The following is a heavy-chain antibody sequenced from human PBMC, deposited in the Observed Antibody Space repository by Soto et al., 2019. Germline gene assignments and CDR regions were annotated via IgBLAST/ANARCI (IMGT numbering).Heavy chain of an antibody. Sequence: GGSLRLSCAASGFTFSSYAMSWVRQAPGKGLEWVSAISGSGGSTYYADSVKGRFTISRDNSKNTLYLQMNSLRAEDTAVYYWAKGWTGGGSSSGREDDYWGQGTLVTVSS. D-gene: IGHD6-6*01. CDR2: ISGSGGST. V-gene: IGHV3-23*01. CDR1: GFTFSSYA. J-gene: IGHJ4*02. CDR3: AKGWTGGGSSSGREDDY.